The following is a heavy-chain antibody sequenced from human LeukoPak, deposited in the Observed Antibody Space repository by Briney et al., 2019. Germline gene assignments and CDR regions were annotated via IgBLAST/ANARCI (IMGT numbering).Heavy chain of an antibody. Sequence: SETLSLTCAVSGYSISSGYYWGWIRQPAGKGLEWIGRIYTTGSTNYNPSLKSRVTMSVDTSKNQFALKLNSVTAADTAVYYCARFSHRDTAMAGDFDYWGQGTLVTVSS. CDR2: IYTTGST. V-gene: IGHV4-4*07. CDR1: GYSISSGYY. D-gene: IGHD5-18*01. CDR3: ARFSHRDTAMAGDFDY. J-gene: IGHJ4*02.